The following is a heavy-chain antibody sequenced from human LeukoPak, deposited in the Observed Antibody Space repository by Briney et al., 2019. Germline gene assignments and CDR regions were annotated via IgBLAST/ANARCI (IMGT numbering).Heavy chain of an antibody. Sequence: ASVKVSCKASGYTFTSYYMHWVRQAPGQGLEWMGIINPSGGSTSYAQKFQGRVTMTRDMSTSTVYMELSSLRSEDTAVYYCARDRRVVVLYPPRSGWFDPWGKGTLVTVSS. CDR2: INPSGGST. D-gene: IGHD3-22*01. CDR3: ARDRRVVVLYPPRSGWFDP. J-gene: IGHJ5*02. CDR1: GYTFTSYY. V-gene: IGHV1-46*01.